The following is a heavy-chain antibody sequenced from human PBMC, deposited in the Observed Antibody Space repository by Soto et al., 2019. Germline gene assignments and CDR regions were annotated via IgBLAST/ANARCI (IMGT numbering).Heavy chain of an antibody. J-gene: IGHJ6*02. D-gene: IGHD2-21*02. CDR2: ISYDGSNK. CDR1: GFTFSSYG. CDR3: AKDLIVTAYCGGDCYKYGMDV. Sequence: GGSLRLSCAASGFTFSSYGMHWVRQAPGKGLEWVAVISYDGSNKYYADSVKGRFTISRDNSKNTLYLQMNSLRAEDTAVYYCAKDLIVTAYCGGDCYKYGMDVWGQGTKVTVSS. V-gene: IGHV3-30*18.